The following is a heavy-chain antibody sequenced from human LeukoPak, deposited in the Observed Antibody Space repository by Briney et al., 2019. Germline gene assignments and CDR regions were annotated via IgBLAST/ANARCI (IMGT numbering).Heavy chain of an antibody. J-gene: IGHJ4*02. CDR3: ARDLDSSSWLRIPDY. V-gene: IGHV1-2*02. D-gene: IGHD6-13*01. CDR1: GYTFTGYY. CDR2: INLNSGGT. Sequence: SVKVSCKASGYTFTGYYMHWVRQAPGQGLEWMGWINLNSGGTNYAQKLQGRVTMTTDTSTSTAYMELRSLRSDDTAVYYCARDLDSSSWLRIPDYWGQGTLVTVSS.